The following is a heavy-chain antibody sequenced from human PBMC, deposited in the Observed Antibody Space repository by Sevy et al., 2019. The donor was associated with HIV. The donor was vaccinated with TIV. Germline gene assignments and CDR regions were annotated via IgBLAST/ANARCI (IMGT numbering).Heavy chain of an antibody. J-gene: IGHJ4*02. CDR1: GGSISSYY. Sequence: SETLSLTCTVSGGSISSYYWSWIRQPPGKGLEWIGYIYYSGSTNYNPSLKSRVTISVDTSKNQFSLKLGSVTAADTAVYYCARAHFPEDLIAAAGIRGAYFDYWGQGTLVTVSS. CDR2: IYYSGST. CDR3: ARAHFPEDLIAAAGIRGAYFDY. D-gene: IGHD6-13*01. V-gene: IGHV4-59*01.